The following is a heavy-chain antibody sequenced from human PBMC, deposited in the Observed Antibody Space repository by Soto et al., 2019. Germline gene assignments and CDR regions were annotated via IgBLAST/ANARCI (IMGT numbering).Heavy chain of an antibody. V-gene: IGHV4-39*01. CDR3: ARCVSAAGMCYYGLAV. Sequence: PSETLSLTCTVSGGSISSSSYYWGWIRQPPGKGLEWIGSIYYSGSTYYNPSLKSRVTISVDTSKNQFCLKLSSVTAADTAVYYCARCVSAAGMCYYGLAVCDQGTLVTASS. J-gene: IGHJ6*02. CDR1: GGSISSSSYY. D-gene: IGHD6-13*01. CDR2: IYYSGST.